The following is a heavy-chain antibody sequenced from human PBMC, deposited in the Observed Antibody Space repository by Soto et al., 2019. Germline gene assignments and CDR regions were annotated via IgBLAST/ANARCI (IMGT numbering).Heavy chain of an antibody. V-gene: IGHV3-23*01. CDR2: ITSGDGT. J-gene: IGHJ4*02. CDR3: AKERGQDFDY. CDR1: GFTFSSSA. Sequence: PGGSLRLSCAASGFTFSSSAMSWVRQAPGKGLEWVSAITSGDGTYYADSVKGRFTISRDNSKNTVSLQMDSLRAEDTAVYYCAKERGQDFDYWGQGTLVTVSS.